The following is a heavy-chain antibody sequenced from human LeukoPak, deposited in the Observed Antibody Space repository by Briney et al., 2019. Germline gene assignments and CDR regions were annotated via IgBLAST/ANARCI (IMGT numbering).Heavy chain of an antibody. CDR1: GLTFSSYE. J-gene: IGHJ6*03. Sequence: PGGSLRLSCAASGLTFSSYEMNWVRQAPGKGLEWVANIKQDGSEKYYVDSVKGRFTISRDNAKKLLYLQMNSLRAEDTAVYYCARWGRDIVVVPAASSAFYYHYYMDVWGKGTTVTISS. V-gene: IGHV3-7*01. D-gene: IGHD2-2*01. CDR3: ARWGRDIVVVPAASSAFYYHYYMDV. CDR2: IKQDGSEK.